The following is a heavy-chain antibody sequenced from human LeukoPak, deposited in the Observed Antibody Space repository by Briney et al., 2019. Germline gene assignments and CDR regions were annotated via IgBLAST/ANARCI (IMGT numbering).Heavy chain of an antibody. CDR3: AKEGLRFFDF. J-gene: IGHJ4*02. V-gene: IGHV3-30*18. CDR1: GFTFSSYG. Sequence: GGSLRLSRAASGFTFSSYGMHWVRQAPGKGLDWVASISYDGSSKKYVDSVKGRFTISRDNSKRTLYLQMNSLRSEDTAVYYCAKEGLRFFDFWGQGTLVTVSS. CDR2: ISYDGSSK. D-gene: IGHD5-12*01.